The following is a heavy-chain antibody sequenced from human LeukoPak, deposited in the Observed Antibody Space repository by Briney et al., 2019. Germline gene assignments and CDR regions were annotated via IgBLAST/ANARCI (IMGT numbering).Heavy chain of an antibody. J-gene: IGHJ4*02. CDR1: GFTFSSYG. CDR2: ISGSGGST. D-gene: IGHD2-15*01. Sequence: GGSLRLSCAASGFTFSSYGMHWVRQAPGKGLEWVSAISGSGGSTYYADSMKGRFTISRDNSKNTLYLQMNSLRAEDTAVYYCAKVTGNCSGGSCYVDYWGQGTLVTVSS. CDR3: AKVTGNCSGGSCYVDY. V-gene: IGHV3-23*01.